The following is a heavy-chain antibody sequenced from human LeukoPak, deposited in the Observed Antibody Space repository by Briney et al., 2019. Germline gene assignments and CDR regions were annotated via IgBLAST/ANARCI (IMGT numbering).Heavy chain of an antibody. CDR2: INPNSGGT. J-gene: IGHJ6*02. Sequence: ASVKVSCKASGYTFTGYCMHWVRQAPGQGLEWMGWINPNSGGTNYAQKFQGRVTMTRDTSISTAYMELSRLRSDDTAVYYCARDLIVVVPAARGYYYGMDVWGQGTTVTVSS. CDR3: ARDLIVVVPAARGYYYGMDV. V-gene: IGHV1-2*02. CDR1: GYTFTGYC. D-gene: IGHD2-2*01.